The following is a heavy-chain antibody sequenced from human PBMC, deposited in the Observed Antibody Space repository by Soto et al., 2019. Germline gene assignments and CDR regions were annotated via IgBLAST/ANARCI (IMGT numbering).Heavy chain of an antibody. CDR2: ISYDGSNK. J-gene: IGHJ4*02. CDR3: DTNLDY. V-gene: IGHV3-30-3*01. CDR1: GFTFSSYA. Sequence: QVQLVESGGGVVQPGRSLRLSCAASGFTFSSYAMHWVRQAPGKGLEWVAVISYDGSNKYYADSVKGRFTISRDNSKNSLYPQMHSLRAEDTAVYYCDTNLDYWGQGTLVTVSS.